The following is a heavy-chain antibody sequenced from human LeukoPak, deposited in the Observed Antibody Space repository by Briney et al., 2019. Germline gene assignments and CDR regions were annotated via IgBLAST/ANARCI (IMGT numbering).Heavy chain of an antibody. D-gene: IGHD3-9*01. CDR1: GGSISSGDYY. CDR3: AKDSESADWVIPFDL. CDR2: ISYSGST. Sequence: PSQTLSLTCTVSGGSISSGDYYWSWIRQPPGKGLEWLGLISYSGSTYYNPSLKSRLTISMDTSKNQFSLKLNSVTAADTAVYYCAKDSESADWVIPFDLWGRGTLVTVSS. J-gene: IGHJ2*01. V-gene: IGHV4-30-4*01.